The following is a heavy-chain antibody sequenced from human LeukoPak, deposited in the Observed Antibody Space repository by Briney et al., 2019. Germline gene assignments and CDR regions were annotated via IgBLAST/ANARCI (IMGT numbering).Heavy chain of an antibody. V-gene: IGHV3-21*01. J-gene: IGHJ4*02. CDR3: ARGWVYCSSTSCHVYDY. CDR2: ISSSSSYI. CDR1: GFTFSSYS. D-gene: IGHD2-2*01. Sequence: GGSLRLSCAASGFTFSSYSMNWVRQAPGKGLEWVSSISSSSSYIYYADLVKGRFTISRDNAKNSLYLQMNSLRAEDTAVYYCARGWVYCSSTSCHVYDYWGQGTLVTVSS.